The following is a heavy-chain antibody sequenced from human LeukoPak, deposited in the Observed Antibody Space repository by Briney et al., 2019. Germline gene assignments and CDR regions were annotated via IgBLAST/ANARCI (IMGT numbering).Heavy chain of an antibody. CDR1: GYTFTSYD. CDR2: MNPNSGNT. D-gene: IGHD3-3*01. Sequence: ASVKVSFKASGYTFTSYDINWVRQATGQGLEWMGWMNPNSGNTGYAQKFQGRVTMTRNTSISTAYMELSSLRSEDTAVYYCARGRLSDDLEWLLPVPFDPWGQGTLVTVSS. V-gene: IGHV1-8*01. J-gene: IGHJ5*02. CDR3: ARGRLSDDLEWLLPVPFDP.